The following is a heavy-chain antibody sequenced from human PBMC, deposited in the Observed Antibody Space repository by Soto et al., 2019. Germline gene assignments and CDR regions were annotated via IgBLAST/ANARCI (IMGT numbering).Heavy chain of an antibody. CDR2: ISGRGSST. J-gene: IGHJ4*02. CDR3: SKGAPGRTNDYGDY. V-gene: IGHV3-23*04. Sequence: EVHLVESGGGLVQPGGSLRLSCAPSGFTFDNFAMSWVRQAPGRGLEWVSVISGRGSSTYYADSVKGRFTVSRDNSRTTLYLEMNSLRDEDTAIYYCSKGAPGRTNDYGDYWGQGTLVTVSS. CDR1: GFTFDNFA. D-gene: IGHD3-10*01.